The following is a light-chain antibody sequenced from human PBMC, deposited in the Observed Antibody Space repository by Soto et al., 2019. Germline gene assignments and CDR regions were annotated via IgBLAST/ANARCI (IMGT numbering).Light chain of an antibody. CDR2: EVS. CDR3: RSYAGSNSYV. J-gene: IGLJ1*01. V-gene: IGLV2-8*01. Sequence: QSVLTQPPSASGSPGQSVTLSCTGTSSDVGGYNYVSWYQQHPGKAPKLMIYEVSKRPSGVPDRFSGSKSGNTASLTVSGLQAEDEADYYCRSYAGSNSYVFGTGTKVTVL. CDR1: SSDVGGYNY.